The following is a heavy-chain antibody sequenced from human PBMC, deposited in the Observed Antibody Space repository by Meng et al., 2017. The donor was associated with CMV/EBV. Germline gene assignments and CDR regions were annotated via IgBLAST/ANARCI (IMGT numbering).Heavy chain of an antibody. Sequence: ASVKVSCKASGYTFTGYYMHWVRQAPGQGLEWMGWINPNSGGTNYAQKFQGRVTMTRDTSISTAYMEPSRLRSDDTAVYYCAREEAYYYGMDVWGQGTTVTVSS. CDR2: INPNSGGT. CDR1: GYTFTGYY. V-gene: IGHV1-2*02. J-gene: IGHJ6*02. CDR3: AREEAYYYGMDV.